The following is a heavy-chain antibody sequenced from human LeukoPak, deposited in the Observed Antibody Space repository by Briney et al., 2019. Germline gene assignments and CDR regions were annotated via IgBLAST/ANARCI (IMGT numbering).Heavy chain of an antibody. CDR2: IYTSGST. CDR3: ARAVGSGSFQTYYYYMDV. V-gene: IGHV4-38-2*02. D-gene: IGHD3-10*01. CDR1: GYSISSGYY. J-gene: IGHJ6*03. Sequence: SETLSLTCTVSGYSISSGYYWAWIRQSPGKGLEWIGSIYTSGSTNYNPSLKSRVTMSVDTSKNQFSLKLSSVTAADTAVYYCARAVGSGSFQTYYYYMDVWGKGTTVTISS.